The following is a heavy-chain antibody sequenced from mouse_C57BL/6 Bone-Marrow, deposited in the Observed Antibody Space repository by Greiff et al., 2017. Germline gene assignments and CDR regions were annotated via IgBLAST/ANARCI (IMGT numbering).Heavy chain of an antibody. J-gene: IGHJ2*01. CDR1: GYSITSGYY. V-gene: IGHV3-6*01. CDR3: ARAYGSPYYFDY. Sequence: EVKLQESGPGLVKPSQSLSLTCSVTGYSITSGYYWNWIRQFPGNKLEWMGYISYDGSNNYNPSLKNRISITRDTSKNQFFRKLNSVTTEDTATYYCARAYGSPYYFDYWGQGTTLTVSS. CDR2: ISYDGSN. D-gene: IGHD1-1*01.